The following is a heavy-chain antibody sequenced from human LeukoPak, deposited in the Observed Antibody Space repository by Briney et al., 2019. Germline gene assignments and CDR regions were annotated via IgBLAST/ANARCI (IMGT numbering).Heavy chain of an antibody. CDR1: GGSISSSSYY. CDR2: FRYTGST. J-gene: IGHJ4*02. CDR3: ARLEGATNYFDY. D-gene: IGHD1-26*01. V-gene: IGHV4-39*07. Sequence: PSETLSLTCTVSGGSISSSSYYWGWIRQPPGKGLEWIGSFRYTGSTYNNPSPKSRVTISVDTSKNQFSLKLSSVTAADTAVYYCARLEGATNYFDYWGQGTLVTVSS.